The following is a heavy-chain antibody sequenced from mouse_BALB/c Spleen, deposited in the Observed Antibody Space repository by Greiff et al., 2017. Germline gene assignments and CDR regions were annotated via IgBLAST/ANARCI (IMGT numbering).Heavy chain of an antibody. V-gene: IGHV5-17*02. CDR2: ISSGSSTI. CDR3: ARCSNYDYAMDY. Sequence: DVKLVESGGGLVQPGGSRKLSCAASGFTFSSFGMHWVRQAPEKGLEWVAYISSGSSTIYYADTVKGRFTISRDNPKNTLFLQMTSLRSEDTAMYYCARCSNYDYAMDYWGQGTSVTVSS. D-gene: IGHD2-5*01. J-gene: IGHJ4*01. CDR1: GFTFSSFG.